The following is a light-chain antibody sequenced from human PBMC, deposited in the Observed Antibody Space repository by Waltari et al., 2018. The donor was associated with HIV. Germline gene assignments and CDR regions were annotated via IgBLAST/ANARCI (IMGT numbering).Light chain of an antibody. CDR1: QSLLHSNGINY. CDR2: LGS. V-gene: IGKV2-28*01. CDR3: MQALQTPYT. J-gene: IGKJ2*01. Sequence: EILMTQSPPSLPVTPGKPASISCRSSQSLLHSNGINYLDWYLQKPGQSPQLLIYLGSNRASGVPDRFSGGGSGTDFTLKISRVEAEDLGGVYYCMQALQTPYTVGQGTKLELK.